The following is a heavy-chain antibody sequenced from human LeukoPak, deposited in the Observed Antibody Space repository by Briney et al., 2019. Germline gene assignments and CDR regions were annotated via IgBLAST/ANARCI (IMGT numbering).Heavy chain of an antibody. CDR2: IIPILGIA. Sequence: ASVKVSCKASGYSFTSYGISWVRQAPGQGLEWMGRIIPILGIANYAQKFQGRVTITADKSTSTAYMELSSLRSEDTAVYYCASRITSGSTGYFDYWGQGTLVTVSS. CDR3: ASRITSGSTGYFDY. V-gene: IGHV1-69*04. CDR1: GYSFTSYG. J-gene: IGHJ4*02. D-gene: IGHD1-26*01.